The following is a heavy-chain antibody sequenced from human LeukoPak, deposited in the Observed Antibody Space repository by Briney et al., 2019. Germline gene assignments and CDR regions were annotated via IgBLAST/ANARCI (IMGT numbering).Heavy chain of an antibody. Sequence: SETLSLTCALSGGSFSGSYYYWGWLRQPPGKGLEWIGSIYYSGSTYYNPSLRSRVIISLDTSKNQFSLKLSSVTAADTAVYYCARASTIFGHFDYWGRGTLVTVYS. J-gene: IGHJ4*02. CDR1: GGSFSGSYYY. D-gene: IGHD3-3*01. V-gene: IGHV4-39*07. CDR2: IYYSGST. CDR3: ARASTIFGHFDY.